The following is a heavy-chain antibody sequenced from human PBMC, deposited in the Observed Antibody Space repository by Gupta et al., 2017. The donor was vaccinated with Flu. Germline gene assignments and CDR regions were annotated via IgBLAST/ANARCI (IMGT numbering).Heavy chain of an antibody. J-gene: IGHJ6*03. Sequence: QGKLGESGGGVVQPGRPLRLTSAASRFAFGSYGMNWVRQAPGKGLEWVAMISYDGDKTSYVDSVKGRFTVSRDNSRDTLYLQMNSLTDDDTAVYYCAKTGTTGYFYMDVWGNGTTVIVSS. CDR2: ISYDGDKT. CDR1: RFAFGSYG. CDR3: AKTGTTGYFYMDV. V-gene: IGHV3-30*18. D-gene: IGHD1-7*01.